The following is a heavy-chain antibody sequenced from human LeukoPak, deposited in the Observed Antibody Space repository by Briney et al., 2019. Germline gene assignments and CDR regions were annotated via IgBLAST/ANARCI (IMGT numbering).Heavy chain of an antibody. CDR2: INPNGGAI. D-gene: IGHD1-1*01. V-gene: IGHV1-2*02. CDR1: GYTFIGDY. CDR3: VKPSRGPYYWFDL. Sequence: ASVRVSCKASGYTFIGDYMHWVRQAPGQALEWMGWINPNGGAINYAQKFQGRVTLTRDTSRNTAYMEINRLTSDDTAVYYCVKPSRGPYYWFDLWGQGTLVTVS. J-gene: IGHJ5*02.